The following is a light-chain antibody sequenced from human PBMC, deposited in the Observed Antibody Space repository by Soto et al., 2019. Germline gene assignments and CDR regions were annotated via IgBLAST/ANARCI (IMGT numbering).Light chain of an antibody. CDR2: GAS. V-gene: IGKV3-20*01. CDR3: QQYGSSPRT. CDR1: QSVDIN. Sequence: EIVLAQSPSTLSLSPRGRITPSRRARQSVDINLAWYQQKAGQAPRLLVYGASTKATDMPGRFSGRGSGTEFTLTISRMEPEDFAVYCCQQYGSSPRTFGQGTKVDI. J-gene: IGKJ1*01.